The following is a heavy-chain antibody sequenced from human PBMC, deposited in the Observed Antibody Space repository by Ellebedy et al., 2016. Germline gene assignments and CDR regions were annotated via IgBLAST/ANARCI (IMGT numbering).Heavy chain of an antibody. Sequence: GESLKISCAASGFTFSGHAMHWVRQPPGKGLEWVSVSSYDENKKYYADSVKGRFTISRDMSKNTLSLQMNSLGSEDTAAYFCPRGGISGLFAFDIWGQGTMVTVSS. CDR1: GFTFSGHA. CDR2: SSYDENKK. V-gene: IGHV3-30-3*01. J-gene: IGHJ3*02. CDR3: PRGGISGLFAFDI. D-gene: IGHD6-19*01.